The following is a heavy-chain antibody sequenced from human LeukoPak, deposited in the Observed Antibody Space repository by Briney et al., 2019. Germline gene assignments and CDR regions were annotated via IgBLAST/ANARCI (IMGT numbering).Heavy chain of an antibody. J-gene: IGHJ4*02. Sequence: PGGSLRLSCAASGFTFSTYSMNWVRQAPGKGLEWVSGISPGGPTYYADSVKGRFTISRDDSRNTLYLQMSNLRADDTAVYYCAKDGAWLRFDDWGQGILVTVSS. V-gene: IGHV3-23*01. CDR1: GFTFSTYS. D-gene: IGHD5-12*01. CDR2: ISPGGPT. CDR3: AKDGAWLRFDD.